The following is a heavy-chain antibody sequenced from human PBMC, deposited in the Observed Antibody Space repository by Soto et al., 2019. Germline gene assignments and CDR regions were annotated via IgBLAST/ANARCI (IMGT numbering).Heavy chain of an antibody. CDR1: GFTFSSYT. Sequence: QVHLVESGGGVVQPGRSLRLSWAAAGFTFSSYTMHWVRQAPGKGLEWVALIYYDGSQKYYADSVKGRFTISRDNSKKMMNLDMNSLITEDTAVYYCTRGRGNQLSDCYDHWGQGTLVTVSS. J-gene: IGHJ5*02. V-gene: IGHV3-30*04. D-gene: IGHD1-1*01. CDR2: IYYDGSQK. CDR3: TRGRGNQLSDCYDH.